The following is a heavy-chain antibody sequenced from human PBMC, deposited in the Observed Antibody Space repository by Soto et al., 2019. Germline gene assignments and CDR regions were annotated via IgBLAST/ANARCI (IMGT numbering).Heavy chain of an antibody. CDR3: AKDGERFLEWLLYPNYMDV. Sequence: GGSLRLSCAASGFTFSSYAMSWVRQAPGKGLEWVSAISGSGGSTYYADSVKGRFTISRDNSKNTLYLQMNSLRAEDTAVYYCAKDGERFLEWLLYPNYMDVWGKGTTVTVSS. V-gene: IGHV3-23*01. D-gene: IGHD3-3*01. CDR2: ISGSGGST. J-gene: IGHJ6*03. CDR1: GFTFSSYA.